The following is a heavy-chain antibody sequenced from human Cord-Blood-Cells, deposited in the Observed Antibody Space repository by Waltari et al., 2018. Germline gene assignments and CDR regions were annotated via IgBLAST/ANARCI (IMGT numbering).Heavy chain of an antibody. CDR2: IYHRGWT. CDR3: AREILRFLEWFGWFDP. CDR1: GGSLSSGGYS. D-gene: IGHD3-3*01. Sequence: QLQLQESGSGLVKPSQTLSLTCAVSGGSLSSGGYSWSWLRQPPGKGLEWVGYIYHRGWTYYTPSRKSRVTIAVDRSKNKFSLKLSSVTAADTAVYYCAREILRFLEWFGWFDPWGQGTLVTVSS. J-gene: IGHJ5*02. V-gene: IGHV4-30-2*01.